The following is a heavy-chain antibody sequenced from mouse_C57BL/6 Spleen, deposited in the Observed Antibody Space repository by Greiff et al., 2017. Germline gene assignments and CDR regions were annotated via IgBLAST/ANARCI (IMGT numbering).Heavy chain of an antibody. J-gene: IGHJ2*01. CDR3: ARDSNYLDYFDY. Sequence: QVQLQQPGTELVKPGASVKLSCKASGYTFTSYWMHWVKQRPGQGLEWIGNINPSNGGTNYNEKFKSKATLTVDKSSSTAYMQLSSLTSEDSAVXYCARDSNYLDYFDYWGQGTTLTVSS. V-gene: IGHV1-53*01. CDR2: INPSNGGT. CDR1: GYTFTSYW. D-gene: IGHD2-5*01.